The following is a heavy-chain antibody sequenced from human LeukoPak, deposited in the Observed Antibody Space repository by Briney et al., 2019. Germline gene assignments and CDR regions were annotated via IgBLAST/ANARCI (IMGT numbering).Heavy chain of an antibody. Sequence: GGSLRLSCAASGFTFSSYGMHWVRQAPGKGLEWVAFIRYDGSNKYYADSVKGRFTISRDNSKNTLYLQMNSLRAEDTAVYYCAKGASGFLEWLKMAFDYWGQGTLVTVSS. V-gene: IGHV3-30*02. CDR1: GFTFSSYG. D-gene: IGHD3-3*01. J-gene: IGHJ4*02. CDR2: IRYDGSNK. CDR3: AKGASGFLEWLKMAFDY.